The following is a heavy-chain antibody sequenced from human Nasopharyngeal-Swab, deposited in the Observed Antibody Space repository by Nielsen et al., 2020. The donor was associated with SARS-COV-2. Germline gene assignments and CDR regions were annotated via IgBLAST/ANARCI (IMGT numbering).Heavy chain of an antibody. CDR1: GYTFTRYY. CDR3: ARGGDPREVVAATDCFDP. J-gene: IGHJ5*02. V-gene: IGHV1-46*01. Sequence: ASVKVSCKASGYTFTRYYIHWVRQAPGQGLEWMGIINRGGGSARYSQNFQGRVTMTRDTSTSTVYMELSSLRSEDPAVYYCARGGDPREVVAATDCFDPWGQGTLVTVSS. D-gene: IGHD2-15*01. CDR2: INRGGGSA.